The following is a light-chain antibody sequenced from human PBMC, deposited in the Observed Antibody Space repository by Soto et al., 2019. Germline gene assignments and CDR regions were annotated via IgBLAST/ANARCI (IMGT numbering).Light chain of an antibody. J-gene: IGKJ1*01. Sequence: EIVLTQSPGTLSLSPGERATLSCRASQSVSTNYLAWYQRKPGQAPRLLIYVASSRATDIPDRFSGSGSGTDFTLTISRLKPEDFAVYYCQKYGSSPPTFGQGTKVEIK. V-gene: IGKV3-20*01. CDR3: QKYGSSPPT. CDR1: QSVSTNY. CDR2: VAS.